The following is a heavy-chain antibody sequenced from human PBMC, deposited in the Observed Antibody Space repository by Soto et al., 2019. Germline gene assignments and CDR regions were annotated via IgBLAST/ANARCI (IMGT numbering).Heavy chain of an antibody. D-gene: IGHD3-22*01. CDR3: ARVVQFYDSSCYSFYYFDY. V-gene: IGHV4-30-4*01. CDR2: IYYSRSD. Sequence: PSETLSLTCTVSGDSINSADYYWSWLRQPPGKGLEWIGYIYYSRSDYYNPSLGRRATITIDTSRNQFPLNLMSVTAADTAVYYCARVVQFYDSSCYSFYYFDYWGQGALVTVSS. J-gene: IGHJ4*02. CDR1: GDSINSADYY.